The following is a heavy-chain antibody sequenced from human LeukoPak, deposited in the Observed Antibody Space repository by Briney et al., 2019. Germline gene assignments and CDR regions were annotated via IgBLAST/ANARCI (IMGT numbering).Heavy chain of an antibody. J-gene: IGHJ4*02. CDR2: ISGSGGST. CDR1: GFTFSSYG. CDR3: AKFPRFDSSGYYHDY. Sequence: GGTLRLSCAASGFTFSSYGMSWVRQAPGKGLEWVSAISGSGGSTYYADSVKGRFTISRDNAKNSLYLQMNSLRAEDTALYYCAKFPRFDSSGYYHDYWGQGTLVTVSS. D-gene: IGHD3-22*01. V-gene: IGHV3-23*01.